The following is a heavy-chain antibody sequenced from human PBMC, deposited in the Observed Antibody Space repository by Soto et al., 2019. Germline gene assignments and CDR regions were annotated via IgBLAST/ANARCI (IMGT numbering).Heavy chain of an antibody. CDR3: AKEGGYGDRIADDYYYYGMDV. V-gene: IGHV3-30*18. CDR2: IYHEGSYK. J-gene: IGHJ6*02. D-gene: IGHD4-17*01. CDR1: GLASGSFG. Sequence: QVQLVESGGGVVQPGGSLRLPVEAPGLASGSFGRHWARQAPGKGREGLPVIYHEGSYKHYADSVKGRFTISRDDSKNTLYLQMNSLRAEDTAVYYCAKEGGYGDRIADDYYYYGMDVWGQGTTVTVSS.